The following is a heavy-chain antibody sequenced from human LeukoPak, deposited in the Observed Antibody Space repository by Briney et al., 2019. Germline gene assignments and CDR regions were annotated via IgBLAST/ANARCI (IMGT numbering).Heavy chain of an antibody. CDR3: ARGGPFPSSSSSREYYLDY. CDR1: GYDSINYG. CDR2: ISIYNGNT. D-gene: IGHD6-6*01. J-gene: IGHJ4*02. Sequence: ASVKVSCKASGYDSINYGISWVRQAPGQGLEWMGWISIYNGNTDYKLQGRVTMTTDTSTSTAYMEVRSLRSDDTAVYYCARGGPFPSSSSSREYYLDYWGQGTLVTVSS. V-gene: IGHV1-18*01.